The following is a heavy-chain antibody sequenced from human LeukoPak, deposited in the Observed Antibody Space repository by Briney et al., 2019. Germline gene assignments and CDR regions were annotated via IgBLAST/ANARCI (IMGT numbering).Heavy chain of an antibody. Sequence: GESLKISCKGSGYSFTRYWIGWVRQMPGKGLGWMGIIYPGDSDTRYSPSFQGQVTISADKSISTAYLQWSSLKASDTAMYYCERHENHYDSSGYGYYYYYMDVWGKGTTVTVSS. CDR3: ERHENHYDSSGYGYYYYYMDV. CDR2: IYPGDSDT. J-gene: IGHJ6*03. CDR1: GYSFTRYW. V-gene: IGHV5-51*01. D-gene: IGHD3-22*01.